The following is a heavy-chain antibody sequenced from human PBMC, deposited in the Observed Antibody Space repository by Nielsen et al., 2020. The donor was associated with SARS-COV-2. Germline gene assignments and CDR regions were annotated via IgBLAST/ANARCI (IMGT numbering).Heavy chain of an antibody. Sequence: SETLSLTCTVSGGSISSYFWTWIRQPPGKGLDYIGYIYHNGNTNYNPSLRSRVAISIDKSSLQFSLQLHSVTAADTATYYCARHEQKDAVPVKYWGRGTLVTVSS. CDR2: IYHNGNT. V-gene: IGHV4-59*08. CDR1: GGSISSYF. J-gene: IGHJ4*02. D-gene: IGHD6-13*01. CDR3: ARHEQKDAVPVKY.